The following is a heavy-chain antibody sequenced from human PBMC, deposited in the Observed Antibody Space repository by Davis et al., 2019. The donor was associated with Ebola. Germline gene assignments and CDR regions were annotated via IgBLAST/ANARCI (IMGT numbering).Heavy chain of an antibody. V-gene: IGHV4-34*01. CDR3: AREGRSGYSNWFDP. J-gene: IGHJ5*02. CDR1: GGSFSGYY. D-gene: IGHD3-22*01. Sequence: MPSETLSLTCAVYGGSFSGYYWSWIRQPPGKGLEWIGEINHSGRTNYNPSLKSRVTISVDTSKNPFALKMSSVTAADTAVYYCAREGRSGYSNWFDPWGQGTLVTVSS. CDR2: INHSGRT.